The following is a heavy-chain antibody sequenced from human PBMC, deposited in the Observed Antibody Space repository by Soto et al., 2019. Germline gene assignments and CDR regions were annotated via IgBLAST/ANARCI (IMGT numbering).Heavy chain of an antibody. Sequence: PSETLSLTCSVSGGSVSTGSYHWSWIGQPPGKGLEWIGFIPNNWCPDYNPSLKSRVVVSIDKSKNQFSLKVNSVTAADTAVYFCARIGWGGDSWGQGTLVTVSS. CDR2: IPNNWCP. J-gene: IGHJ4*02. CDR3: ARIGWGGDS. CDR1: GGSVSTGSYH. D-gene: IGHD7-27*01. V-gene: IGHV4-61*01.